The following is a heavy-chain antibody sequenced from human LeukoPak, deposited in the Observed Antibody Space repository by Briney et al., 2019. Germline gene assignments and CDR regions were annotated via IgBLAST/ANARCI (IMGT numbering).Heavy chain of an antibody. D-gene: IGHD6-13*01. J-gene: IGHJ6*02. CDR1: GGSISSSSYY. V-gene: IGHV4-39*01. Sequence: SETLSLTCTVSGGSISSSSYYWGWIRQPPGKGLEWIGSIYYSGSTYYNPSLKSRVTISVDTSKNQFTLKLSSVTAAVTAGYYCASIAAARLYYYYGMDVWGQGTTVTVSS. CDR2: IYYSGST. CDR3: ASIAAARLYYYYGMDV.